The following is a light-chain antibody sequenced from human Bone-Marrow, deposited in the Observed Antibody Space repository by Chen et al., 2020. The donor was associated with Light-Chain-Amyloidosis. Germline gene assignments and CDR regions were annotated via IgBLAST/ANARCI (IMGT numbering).Light chain of an antibody. CDR3: QQYYSSPRT. CDR1: QAISYS. CDR2: AAS. V-gene: IGKV1-NL1*01. Sequence: DIQMTQSPFSLSASVGDRVTITCRASQAISYSLVWYQHKPGTAPKLLLYAASRLENGVPSRSSGSGSGSDYTLTISSLQPEDFATYCCQQYYSSPRTFGQGTKVEIK. J-gene: IGKJ1*01.